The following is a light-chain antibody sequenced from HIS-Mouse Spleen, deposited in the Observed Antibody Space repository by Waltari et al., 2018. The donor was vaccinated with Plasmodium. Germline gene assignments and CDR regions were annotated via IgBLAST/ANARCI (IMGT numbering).Light chain of an antibody. J-gene: IGLJ3*02. Sequence: QAVLTQPSSLSASPGASASLTCTLRSGINVGTYRIYWYQQKPGSPPQDRLRYKSDSDKQQGSGVPSRCSGSKDASANAGMLLISGLQSEDEADYYCMIWHSSAWVFGGGTKLTVL. V-gene: IGLV5-45*03. CDR1: SGINVGTYR. CDR3: MIWHSSAWV. CDR2: YKSDSDK.